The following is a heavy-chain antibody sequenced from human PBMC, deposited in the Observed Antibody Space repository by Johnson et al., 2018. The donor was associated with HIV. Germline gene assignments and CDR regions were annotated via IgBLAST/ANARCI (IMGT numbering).Heavy chain of an antibody. CDR3: AKDRDSSSWYGYDAFDI. Sequence: QVQLVESGGGVVQPGRSLRLSCAASGFTFSSYGMHWVRQAPGKGLEWVAVIWYDGSNKYYADSVEDRFTISRDNSKNTLYLQMNSLRAEDTAVYYCAKDRDSSSWYGYDAFDIWGQGTMVTVSA. D-gene: IGHD6-13*01. CDR1: GFTFSSYG. CDR2: IWYDGSNK. V-gene: IGHV3-33*06. J-gene: IGHJ3*02.